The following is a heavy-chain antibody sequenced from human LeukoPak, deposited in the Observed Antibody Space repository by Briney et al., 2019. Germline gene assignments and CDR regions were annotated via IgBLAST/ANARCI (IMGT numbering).Heavy chain of an antibody. CDR1: GYTFTGYY. D-gene: IGHD2-21*02. CDR3: ASVLYCGADCYSGRYFFDY. J-gene: IGHJ4*02. CDR2: IHPKSGDT. V-gene: IGHV1-2*02. Sequence: ASVKVSCKASGYTFTGYYMHWVRQAPGQGLEWMGWIHPKSGDTNYAERFQGRVSLTRDTSTSTVYMELSSLRSEDTAVYYCASVLYCGADCYSGRYFFDYWGQGTLVTVSS.